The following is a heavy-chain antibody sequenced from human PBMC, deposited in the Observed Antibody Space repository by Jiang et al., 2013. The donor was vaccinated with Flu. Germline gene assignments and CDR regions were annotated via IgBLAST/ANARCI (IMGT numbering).Heavy chain of an antibody. CDR1: GFTFGDYA. CDR2: IRSKAYGGTT. V-gene: IGHV3-49*04. CDR3: TSRWRFWERTTVTYYYYGMDV. J-gene: IGHJ6*02. D-gene: IGHD2/OR15-2a*01. Sequence: VQLVESGGGLVQPGRSLRLSCTASGFTFGDYAMSWVRQAPGKGLEWVGFIRSKAYGGTTEYAASVKGRFTISRDDSKSIAYLQMNSLKTEDTAVYYCTSRWRFWERTTVTYYYYGMDVWGQGTTVTVSS.